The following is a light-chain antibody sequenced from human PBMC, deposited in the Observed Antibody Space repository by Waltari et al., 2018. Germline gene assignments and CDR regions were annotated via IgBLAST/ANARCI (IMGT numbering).Light chain of an antibody. Sequence: QTVVTQEPSLSVSPGGTVTLTCALSSGSLSTTSYATWYQQTPGQAPRTLVYKANARFSGFPDRFSCSILGNTAALTITGAQADDESDYYCALYMGSVIWVFGGGTRLTVL. CDR3: ALYMGSVIWV. CDR2: KAN. J-gene: IGLJ3*02. V-gene: IGLV8-61*01. CDR1: SGSLSTTSY.